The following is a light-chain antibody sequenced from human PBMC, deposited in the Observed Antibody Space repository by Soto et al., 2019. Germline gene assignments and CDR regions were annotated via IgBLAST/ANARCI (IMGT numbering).Light chain of an antibody. CDR3: QQYINWWT. V-gene: IGKV3-15*01. Sequence: EIVMAQSPATLSVSPGATAILSCRASQNIGSNLAWYQQRPGQAPSLLIYGASSRVTGIPARFSGSASGTLFTLTISSLKSEYFAVDHCQQYINWWTFGQGTKVDIK. J-gene: IGKJ1*01. CDR1: QNIGSN. CDR2: GAS.